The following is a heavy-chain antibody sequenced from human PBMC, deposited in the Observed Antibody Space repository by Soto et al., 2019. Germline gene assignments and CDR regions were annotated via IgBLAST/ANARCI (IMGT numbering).Heavy chain of an antibody. CDR2: IYPGDSDT. V-gene: IGHV5-51*01. CDR3: ARTSGGEWLSSSGMDV. D-gene: IGHD3-10*01. Sequence: GESLKISCKGSGYSFTSYWIGWVRQMPGKGLEWMGIIYPGDSDTRYSPSFQGQVTISADKSISTAYLQWRSLKASDTAMYYCARTSGGEWLSSSGMDVWGQGTTVTVSS. J-gene: IGHJ6*02. CDR1: GYSFTSYW.